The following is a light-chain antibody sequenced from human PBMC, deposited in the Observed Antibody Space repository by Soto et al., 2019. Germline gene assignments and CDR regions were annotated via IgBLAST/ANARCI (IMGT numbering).Light chain of an antibody. J-gene: IGKJ1*01. CDR1: RSLSSTS. V-gene: IGKV3-20*01. CDR3: QQYGSSPRT. Sequence: EIVLTQSPGTLSLSPGERDALSCRASRSLSSTSLAWYQQRPDQAPRLLIYDVSSRATGIAGRFSGSGSGTDLTITISRLEPDDLAVYYCQQYGSSPRTFGQGTKVEIK. CDR2: DVS.